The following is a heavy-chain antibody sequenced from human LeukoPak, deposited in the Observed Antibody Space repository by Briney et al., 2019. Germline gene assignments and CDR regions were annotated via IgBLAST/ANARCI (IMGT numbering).Heavy chain of an antibody. D-gene: IGHD3-3*01. V-gene: IGHV3-23*01. J-gene: IGHJ5*02. CDR2: ISGSGGST. Sequence: GGSLRLSCAASGFTFSSYAMSWVRQAPGKGLEWVSAISGSGGSTYYADSVKGRFTISRDNSKNTLYLQMNSLRAEDTAVYYCAKDVLHYDFWSGYPNWFDPWGQGTLVTVSS. CDR1: GFTFSSYA. CDR3: AKDVLHYDFWSGYPNWFDP.